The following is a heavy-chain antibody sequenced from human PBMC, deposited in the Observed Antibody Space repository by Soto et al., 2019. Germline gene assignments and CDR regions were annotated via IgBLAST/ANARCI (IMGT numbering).Heavy chain of an antibody. CDR2: MNPNSGNT. D-gene: IGHD3-3*01. J-gene: IGHJ6*03. CDR1: GYPFTSYG. Sequence: ASVKVSCKASGYPFTSYGINWVRQATGQGLEWMGWMNPNSGNTGYAQKFQGRVTMTRNTSISTAYMELSSLRSEDTAVYYCARGDLQAMYDFWRLKPLNYYYYYMDVWGKGTTVTVSS. V-gene: IGHV1-8*01. CDR3: ARGDLQAMYDFWRLKPLNYYYYYMDV.